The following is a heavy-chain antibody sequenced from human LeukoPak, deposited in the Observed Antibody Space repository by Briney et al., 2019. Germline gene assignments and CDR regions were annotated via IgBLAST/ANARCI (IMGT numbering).Heavy chain of an antibody. D-gene: IGHD3-22*01. CDR2: MNPNSGNT. J-gene: IGHJ4*02. V-gene: IGHV1-8*03. CDR3: ATRARGYRVYYYDSSGYDFDY. CDR1: GYTFTRFD. Sequence: ASVKVSCKASGYTFTRFDINWVRQATGQGLEWMGWMNPNSGNTGYAQKFQGRVTITKNTSITTAYMELSSLRAEDTAVYYCATRARGYRVYYYDSSGYDFDYWGQGTLVTVSS.